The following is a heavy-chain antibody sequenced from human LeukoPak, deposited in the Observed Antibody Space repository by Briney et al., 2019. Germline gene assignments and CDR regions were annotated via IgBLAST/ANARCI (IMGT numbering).Heavy chain of an antibody. J-gene: IGHJ4*02. V-gene: IGHV5-51*01. Sequence: GESPKISCKGSGYSFTSYWIGWVRQMPGKGLEWMGIIYPGDSDTRYSPSFQGQVTISADKSISTAYLQWSSLKASDTAMYYCARLSVVAGTASYYFDYWGQGTLVTVSS. D-gene: IGHD6-19*01. CDR3: ARLSVVAGTASYYFDY. CDR2: IYPGDSDT. CDR1: GYSFTSYW.